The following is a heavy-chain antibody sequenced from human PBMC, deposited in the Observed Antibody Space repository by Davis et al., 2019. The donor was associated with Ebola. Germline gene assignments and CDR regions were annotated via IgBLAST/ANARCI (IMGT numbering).Heavy chain of an antibody. Sequence: PSETLSLTCTVSGVSISRHYWSWIRQPPGKRLEWMGSIYYTGSAYYNSSLNSRVTISVDTSKNQFSLKLTSVTAADTAMYYCSERGSSVWGQGALVTVSS. CDR3: SERGSSV. CDR2: IYYTGSA. D-gene: IGHD3-10*01. J-gene: IGHJ4*02. V-gene: IGHV4-59*03. CDR1: GVSISRHY.